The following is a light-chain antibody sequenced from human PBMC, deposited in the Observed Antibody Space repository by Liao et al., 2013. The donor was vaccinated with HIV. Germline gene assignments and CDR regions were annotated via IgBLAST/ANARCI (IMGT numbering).Light chain of an antibody. Sequence: SYELTQSPSVSVSPGQTVAIMCSGDKLGDKYTCWYQQKPGQSPVLVIYQDNKRPFGIPERFSGSNSGNTATLTITGTQAIDEADYYCQAWDIGTGVFGTGTKVTVL. CDR2: QDN. J-gene: IGLJ1*01. V-gene: IGLV3-1*01. CDR1: KLGDKY. CDR3: QAWDIGTGV.